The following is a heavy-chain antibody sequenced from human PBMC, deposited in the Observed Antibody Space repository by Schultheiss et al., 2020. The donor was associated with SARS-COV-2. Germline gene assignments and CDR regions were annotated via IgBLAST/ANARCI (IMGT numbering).Heavy chain of an antibody. Sequence: GESLKISCAASGFTVSSNYMNWVRQAPGKGLEWVSYISDSGTTIYYAASVKGRFTISRDNAKNSLYLQMNSLRAVDTGVYYCARTTLGVDDFDYWGQGTLVTVSS. CDR1: GFTVSSNY. CDR3: ARTTLGVDDFDY. D-gene: IGHD5-12*01. J-gene: IGHJ4*02. CDR2: ISDSGTTI. V-gene: IGHV3-48*04.